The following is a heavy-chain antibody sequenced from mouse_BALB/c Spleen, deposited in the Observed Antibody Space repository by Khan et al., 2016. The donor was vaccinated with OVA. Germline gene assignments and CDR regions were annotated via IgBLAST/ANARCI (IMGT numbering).Heavy chain of an antibody. D-gene: IGHD2-14*01. Sequence: QVRLQQSGAELARPGASVKMSCKASGYTFTSYTMHWVKQRPGQGLEWIGYINPSSGYTNYNQKFKDKATLTADKSSSTAYMQLSSLTSEDSAVYYCARDGAYYRNDGWFAYWGQGTLVTVSA. V-gene: IGHV1-4*01. J-gene: IGHJ3*01. CDR1: GYTFTSYT. CDR2: INPSSGYT. CDR3: ARDGAYYRNDGWFAY.